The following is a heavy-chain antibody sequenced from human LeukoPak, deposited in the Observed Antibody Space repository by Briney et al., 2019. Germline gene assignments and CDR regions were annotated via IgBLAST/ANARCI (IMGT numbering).Heavy chain of an antibody. CDR2: ISAYNGNT. D-gene: IGHD3-10*01. V-gene: IGHV1-18*01. CDR3: ARGSFSLGVGVRSAEYFQH. Sequence: EASVKVSCXASGYIFSNYGINWVRQAPGQGLEWMGWISAYNGNTKYAQKVQVRVTMTTDTSTSTAYMELRSLRSDDTAVYYCARGSFSLGVGVRSAEYFQHWGQGTLVTVSS. CDR1: GYIFSNYG. J-gene: IGHJ1*01.